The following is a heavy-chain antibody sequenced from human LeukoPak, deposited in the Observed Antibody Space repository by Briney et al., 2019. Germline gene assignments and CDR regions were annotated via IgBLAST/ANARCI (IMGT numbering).Heavy chain of an antibody. J-gene: IGHJ4*02. CDR2: INWNGGST. V-gene: IGHV3-20*01. CDR1: GFTFDDYG. CDR3: ARVASDSSGNYYFDY. Sequence: GGSLXXSXAASGFTFDDYGMSWVRQAPGKGLEWVSGINWNGGSTGYADSVKGRFTISRDNAKNSLYLQMNSLRAEDTALYHCARVASDSSGNYYFDYWGQGTLVTVSS. D-gene: IGHD3-22*01.